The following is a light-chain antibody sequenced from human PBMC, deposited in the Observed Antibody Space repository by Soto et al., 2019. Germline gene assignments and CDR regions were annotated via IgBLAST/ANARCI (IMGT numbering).Light chain of an antibody. V-gene: IGLV2-23*02. CDR3: CSYAGSSAVV. Sequence: QSVLTQPASVSGSPGQSITISCTGTSSDVGSYNLVSWYQQHLGKAPKLMIYEVSKRPSGVSNRFSGSKSGNTASLTISGLQAEDEADYYCCSYAGSSAVVFGGGTKLTVL. CDR2: EVS. J-gene: IGLJ2*01. CDR1: SSDVGSYNL.